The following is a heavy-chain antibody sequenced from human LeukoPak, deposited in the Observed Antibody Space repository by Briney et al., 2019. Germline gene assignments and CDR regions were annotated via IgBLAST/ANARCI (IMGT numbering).Heavy chain of an antibody. CDR1: GFTFSTYS. CDR2: ISSGSSYI. D-gene: IGHD2-2*01. CDR3: APSPSYCSSTSCYGGWFDP. V-gene: IGHV3-21*04. J-gene: IGHJ5*02. Sequence: GGSLRLSCAASGFTFSTYSLNWVRQAPGKGLEWVSSISSGSSYIYYADSVKGRFTISRDNTKNSLYLQMNSLRAEDTAVYYCAPSPSYCSSTSCYGGWFDPWGQGTLVTVSS.